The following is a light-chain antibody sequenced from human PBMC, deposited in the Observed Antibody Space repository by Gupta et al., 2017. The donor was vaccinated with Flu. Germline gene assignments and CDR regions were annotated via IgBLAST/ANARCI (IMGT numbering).Light chain of an antibody. CDR2: EVS. CDR3: SSYTSRNTLV. CDR1: SSDVGGYNY. V-gene: IGLV2-14*01. J-gene: IGLJ2*01. Sequence: TSSDVGGYNYVSWYQQHPGKVPKLMIYEVSNRPSGVSNRFSGSKSGNTASLTISRLQAEDEADYYCSSYTSRNTLVFGGGTKLTVL.